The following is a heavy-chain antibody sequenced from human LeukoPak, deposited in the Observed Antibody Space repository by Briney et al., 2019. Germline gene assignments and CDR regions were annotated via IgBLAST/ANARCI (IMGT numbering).Heavy chain of an antibody. J-gene: IGHJ5*02. CDR3: ARVAGYYCDSSGYKKNRNWFDP. V-gene: IGHV1-69*05. CDR1: GGTFSSYA. Sequence: SVKVSCKASGGTFSSYAISWVRQAPGQGLEWMGGIIPIFGTANYAQKFQGRVTITTDESTSTAYMELSSLRSEDTAVYYCARVAGYYCDSSGYKKNRNWFDPWGQGTLVTVSS. CDR2: IIPIFGTA. D-gene: IGHD3-22*01.